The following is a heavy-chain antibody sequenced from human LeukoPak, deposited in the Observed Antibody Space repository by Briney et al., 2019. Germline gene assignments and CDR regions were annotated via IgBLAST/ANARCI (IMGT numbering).Heavy chain of an antibody. Sequence: TGGSLRLSCAASDFTFSSSGMTWVRQAPGKGLEWVSTVRSSGENTYYADSVKGRFTISRDNAKNSLYLQMNSLRAEDTAVYYCARLIAVAGHAFDSWGQGTMVTVSS. D-gene: IGHD6-19*01. V-gene: IGHV3-21*01. CDR1: DFTFSSSG. CDR3: ARLIAVAGHAFDS. CDR2: VRSSGENT. J-gene: IGHJ3*02.